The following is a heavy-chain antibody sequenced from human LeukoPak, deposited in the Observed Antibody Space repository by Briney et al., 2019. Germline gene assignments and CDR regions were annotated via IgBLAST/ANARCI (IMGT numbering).Heavy chain of an antibody. CDR2: IKYDGTEK. D-gene: IGHD5-18*01. Sequence: PGGSLRLSCAVSGFTFSSYWMSWVRQAPGKGLEWVANIKYDGTEKYYADSVKGRFTISRDKAENSLHLQMNSLRGEGTAVYYCARGGYRYGLGFWSQGTLVTVSS. CDR3: ARGGYRYGLGF. CDR1: GFTFSSYW. V-gene: IGHV3-7*03. J-gene: IGHJ4*02.